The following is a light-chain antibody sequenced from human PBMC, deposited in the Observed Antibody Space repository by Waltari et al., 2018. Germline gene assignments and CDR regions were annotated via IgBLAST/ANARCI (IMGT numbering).Light chain of an antibody. Sequence: QSALTQPASASESPGQSITISCPGTSSDVGSYTLFSWYQQHPAKAPKLIIYEDTKRPSGVSNRFSGSKSGNTASLTISGLQAEDEADYYCCSYAASTISWVFGGGTKLTVL. J-gene: IGLJ3*02. V-gene: IGLV2-23*01. CDR3: CSYAASTISWV. CDR1: SSDVGSYTL. CDR2: EDT.